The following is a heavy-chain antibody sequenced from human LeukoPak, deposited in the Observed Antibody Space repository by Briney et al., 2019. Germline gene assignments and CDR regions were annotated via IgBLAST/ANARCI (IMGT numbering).Heavy chain of an antibody. J-gene: IGHJ6*02. V-gene: IGHV1-8*01. D-gene: IGHD6-19*01. Sequence: ASVKVSCKASGYTFTSYDINWVRQATGQGLEWMGWMNPNSGNTGYAQEFQGRVTMTRNTSISTACMELSSLRSEDTAVYYCARGGSSGWYFLYYYYYGMDVWGQGTTVTVSS. CDR1: GYTFTSYD. CDR3: ARGGSSGWYFLYYYYYGMDV. CDR2: MNPNSGNT.